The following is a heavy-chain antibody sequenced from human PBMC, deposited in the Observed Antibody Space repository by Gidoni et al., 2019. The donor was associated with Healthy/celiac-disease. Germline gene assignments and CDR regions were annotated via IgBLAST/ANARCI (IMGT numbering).Heavy chain of an antibody. J-gene: IGHJ4*02. Sequence: QLQLQESGPGLVKPSETLSLTCTVSGGSISSSSSYWGWIRQPPGKGLEWIGSIYYSGSTYYNPSLKSRVTISVDTSKNQFSLKLSSVTAADTAVYYCARLGGDSGNFDYWGQGTLVTVSS. CDR2: IYYSGST. D-gene: IGHD6-13*01. V-gene: IGHV4-39*01. CDR3: ARLGGDSGNFDY. CDR1: GGSISSSSSY.